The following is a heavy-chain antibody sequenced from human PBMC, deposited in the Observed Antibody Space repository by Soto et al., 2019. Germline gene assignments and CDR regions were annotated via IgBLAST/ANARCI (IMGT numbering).Heavy chain of an antibody. CDR2: IIPVFGIV. CDR3: ASGRIVVVGSRAYYGMDV. CDR1: GGTPSNSA. V-gene: IGHV1-69*01. Sequence: QVQLVQSGAEVKKPGSSVRVSCKASGGTPSNSAFSWVRQAPGQGLEWMGGIIPVFGIVKYAQNLEGRVTITADESTNTAYMELSSLRDEDRAVYYGASGRIVVVGSRAYYGMDVWGQGTTVTVSS. J-gene: IGHJ6*02. D-gene: IGHD6-19*01.